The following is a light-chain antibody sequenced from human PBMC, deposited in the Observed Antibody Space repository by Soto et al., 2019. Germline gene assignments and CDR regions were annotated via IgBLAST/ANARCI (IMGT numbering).Light chain of an antibody. V-gene: IGLV2-11*01. CDR3: CPYAGSYTWV. CDR1: SSDVGDYNS. J-gene: IGLJ3*02. Sequence: QSALTQPRSVSGSPGQSVTISCTGTSSDVGDYNSVSWYQQHPGKAPKLLIYAVNMRPSGVPDRFSGSKSGNTASLTISGLQAEDAADYSCCPYAGSYTWVFGGGTKLTVL. CDR2: AVN.